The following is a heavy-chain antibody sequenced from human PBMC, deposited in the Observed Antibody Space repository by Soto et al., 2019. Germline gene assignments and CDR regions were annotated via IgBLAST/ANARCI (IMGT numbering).Heavy chain of an antibody. CDR3: ARVVGALGHWFDP. D-gene: IGHD1-26*01. J-gene: IGHJ5*02. Sequence: QVPLVQSGAEVKKPGASGKVSCKASGYTFTRFGISWGRPAPGQGLEWMGRISAYHGNTNYAQKPQGRVTMTTDTSTSTAYMELRSLRSDDTAVYYCARVVGALGHWFDPWGQGTLVTVSS. CDR2: ISAYHGNT. V-gene: IGHV1-18*01. CDR1: GYTFTRFG.